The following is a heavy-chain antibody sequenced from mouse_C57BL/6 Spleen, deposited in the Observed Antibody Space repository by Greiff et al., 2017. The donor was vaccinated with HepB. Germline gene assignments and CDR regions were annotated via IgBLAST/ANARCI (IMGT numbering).Heavy chain of an antibody. CDR2: INPNNGGT. J-gene: IGHJ3*01. CDR3: ARPAYYSNYGPFAY. CDR1: GYTFTDYN. V-gene: IGHV1-22*01. Sequence: EVKLQESGPELVKPGASVKMSCKASGYTFTDYNMHWVKQSHGKSLEWIGYINPNNGGTSYNQKFKGKATLTVNKSSSTAYMELRSLTSEDSAVYYCARPAYYSNYGPFAYWGQGTLVTVSA. D-gene: IGHD2-5*01.